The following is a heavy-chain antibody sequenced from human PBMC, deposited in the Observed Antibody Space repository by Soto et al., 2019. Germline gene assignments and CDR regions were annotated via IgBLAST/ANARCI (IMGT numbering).Heavy chain of an antibody. CDR1: GFTFSDYY. CDR3: ARVPPYYDSRDGGDY. J-gene: IGHJ4*02. CDR2: ISSSGSTI. V-gene: IGHV3-11*01. D-gene: IGHD3-22*01. Sequence: GSLRLSCAASGFTFSDYYMSWIRQAPGKGLEWVSYISSSGSTIYYADSVKGRFTISRDNAKNSLYLQMNSLRAEDTAVYYCARVPPYYDSRDGGDYWGQGTLVTVSS.